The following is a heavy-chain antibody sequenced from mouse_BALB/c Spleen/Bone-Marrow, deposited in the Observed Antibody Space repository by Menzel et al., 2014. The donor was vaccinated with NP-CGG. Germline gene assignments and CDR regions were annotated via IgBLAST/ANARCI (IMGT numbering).Heavy chain of an antibody. CDR2: ISSGGSN. CDR1: GFTFSSXA. D-gene: IGHD1-1*01. Sequence: EVQGVESGGGLVKPGGSLKLSCAASGFTFSSXAXSWVXQTPXXXXXWVXSISSGGSNYYPDSVKGRFTISRDNARNILYLQMSSLRSEDTAMYYCAGITTVDYWGQGTSVTVSS. J-gene: IGHJ4*01. V-gene: IGHV5-6-5*01. CDR3: AGITTVDY.